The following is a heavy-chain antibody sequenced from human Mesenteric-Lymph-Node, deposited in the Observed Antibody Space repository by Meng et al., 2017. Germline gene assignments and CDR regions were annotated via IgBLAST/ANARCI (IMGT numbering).Heavy chain of an antibody. Sequence: GESPKTSCAASGFIFSSYEMNWVRQAPGKGLERVLYISSSGSTIYYADSVKGRFTIPRDNAKNSLYLQMNSLRAEDTAVYYCARPQRGYSGYDPFDYWGQGTLVTVSS. D-gene: IGHD5-12*01. CDR2: ISSSGSTI. J-gene: IGHJ4*02. V-gene: IGHV3-48*03. CDR1: GFIFSSYE. CDR3: ARPQRGYSGYDPFDY.